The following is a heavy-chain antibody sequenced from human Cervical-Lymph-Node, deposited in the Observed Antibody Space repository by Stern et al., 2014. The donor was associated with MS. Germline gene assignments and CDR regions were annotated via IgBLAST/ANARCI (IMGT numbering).Heavy chain of an antibody. CDR2: IIPIFGTA. J-gene: IGHJ6*02. CDR1: GGTFSNYA. Sequence: QVQLVQYGAEVKKPGSSVKVSCRTYGGTFSNYAFSWIRKAPGKGIEWMGAIIPIFGTATYAQRFQGIVTISAHESTNTAYMELSSLRSEDTAVYYCATSAGFYSAMDVWGPGTTVAVSS. D-gene: IGHD2-21*01. V-gene: IGHV1-69*01. CDR3: ATSAGFYSAMDV.